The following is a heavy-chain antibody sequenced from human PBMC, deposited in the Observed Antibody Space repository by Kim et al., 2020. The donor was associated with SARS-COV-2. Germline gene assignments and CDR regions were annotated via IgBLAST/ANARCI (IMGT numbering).Heavy chain of an antibody. V-gene: IGHV3-48*01. CDR2: R. CDR3: ARDSGSLAFDN. Sequence: RHYENYVKGRFNRSKENAKNSLYLQMNSRRAGDTAVYYCARDSGSLAFDNWGQGTMVTVSS. J-gene: IGHJ3*02.